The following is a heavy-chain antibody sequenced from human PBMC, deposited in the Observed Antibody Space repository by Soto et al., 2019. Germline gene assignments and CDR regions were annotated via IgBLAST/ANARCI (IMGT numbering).Heavy chain of an antibody. Sequence: ASVKVSCKASGYTFTSYDINWVRQATGQGLEWMGWMNPNSGNTGYAQKFQGRVTMTRNTSISTAYMELSSLRSEDTAVYYCARGGGSSSRQRIYYYYYGMDVCGHWTTVTV. J-gene: IGHJ6*02. D-gene: IGHD6-13*01. CDR3: ARGGGSSSRQRIYYYYYGMDV. CDR2: MNPNSGNT. CDR1: GYTFTSYD. V-gene: IGHV1-8*01.